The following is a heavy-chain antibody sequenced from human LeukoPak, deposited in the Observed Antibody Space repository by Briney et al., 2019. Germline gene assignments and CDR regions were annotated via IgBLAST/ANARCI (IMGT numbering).Heavy chain of an antibody. J-gene: IGHJ4*02. V-gene: IGHV1-2*02. CDR3: ARGEPHLGY. CDR2: IKPNNGDT. CDR1: GYIFTAYY. Sequence: GASVRVSCKASGYIFTAYYIHWVRQAPGQGLEWMGWIKPNNGDTGHAQKFQGRVAMTTDKSSSTVYMDLSRLRFDDTAIYYCARGEPHLGYWGQGTLVTVSS.